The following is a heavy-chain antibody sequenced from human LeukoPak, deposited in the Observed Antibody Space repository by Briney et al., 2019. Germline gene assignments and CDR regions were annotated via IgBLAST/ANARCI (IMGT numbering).Heavy chain of an antibody. V-gene: IGHV1-2*02. CDR3: ARAPVSGSYSDAFDI. Sequence: ASVKVSCKASGYTFTGYYIHWVRQAPGQGLEWMGWINPNSGVTYYAQKFQGRVTMTWDTSISTAYMELSRVTSDDTAVYYCARAPVSGSYSDAFDIWGQGTMVTVSS. CDR2: INPNSGVT. J-gene: IGHJ3*02. D-gene: IGHD1-26*01. CDR1: GYTFTGYY.